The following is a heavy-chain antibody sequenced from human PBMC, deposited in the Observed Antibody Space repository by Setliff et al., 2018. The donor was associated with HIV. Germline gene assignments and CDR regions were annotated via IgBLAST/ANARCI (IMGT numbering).Heavy chain of an antibody. V-gene: IGHV4-59*11. CDR2: IYLGETT. Sequence: KPSETLSLTCTVSSGYMSGHFWTWIRQTPGEGLEWIGNIYLGETTNYNPSLKSRATISLDTSKRQFSLHLTSVTAADTAIYYCARDPSQYLDFLFDPQPFNVWGHGTMVTGSS. J-gene: IGHJ3*01. CDR1: SGYMSGHF. CDR3: ARDPSQYLDFLFDPQPFNV. D-gene: IGHD3-9*01.